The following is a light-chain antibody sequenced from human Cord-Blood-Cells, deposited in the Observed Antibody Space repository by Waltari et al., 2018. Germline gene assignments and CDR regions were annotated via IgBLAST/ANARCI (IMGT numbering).Light chain of an antibody. CDR3: QQYGSSPPST. J-gene: IGKJ5*01. V-gene: IGKV3-20*01. CDR2: GAS. CDR1: QSVSSSY. Sequence: IVLTQSPGTLSLSPGERATLSCRASQSVSSSYLAWYQQKPGQAPRLLIYGASSRATGIPDRFSGSGSATDVTLTISRLEPEDFAVYYCQQYGSSPPSTFGQGTRLEIK.